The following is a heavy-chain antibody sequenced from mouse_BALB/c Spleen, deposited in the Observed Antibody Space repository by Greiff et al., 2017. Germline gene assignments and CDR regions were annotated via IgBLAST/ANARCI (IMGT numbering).Heavy chain of an antibody. CDR3: TRDGNCWYFDV. V-gene: IGHV1-5*01. CDR1: GYSFTSYW. J-gene: IGHJ1*01. Sequence: VQLQQSGTVLARPGASVKMSCKASGYSFTSYWMHWVKQRPGQGLEWIGAIYPGNSDTSYNQKFKGKAKLTAVTAASTAYMELSSLTNEDSAVYYCTRDGNCWYFDVWGAGTTVTVSS. D-gene: IGHD2-1*01. CDR2: IYPGNSDT.